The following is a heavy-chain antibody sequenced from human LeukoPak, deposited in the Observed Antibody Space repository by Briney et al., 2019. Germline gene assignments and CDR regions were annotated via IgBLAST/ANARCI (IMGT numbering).Heavy chain of an antibody. Sequence: PSETLSLTCTVSGGSISSYYWSWIRQPPGKGLEWIGYIYDSGSTNYNPSLKSRVTISVDTSKNQFSLQLSSVTAADTAVYYCACLYTADAYEIWGQGTMVTVSS. CDR1: GGSISSYY. D-gene: IGHD2-2*02. J-gene: IGHJ3*02. CDR2: IYDSGST. V-gene: IGHV4-59*01. CDR3: ACLYTADAYEI.